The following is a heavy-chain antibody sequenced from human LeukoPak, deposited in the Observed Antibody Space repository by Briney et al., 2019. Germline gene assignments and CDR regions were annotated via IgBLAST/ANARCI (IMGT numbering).Heavy chain of an antibody. CDR1: GGSFSGYY. D-gene: IGHD3-22*01. CDR3: ARRDHDSSGYLHWFDP. J-gene: IGHJ5*02. CDR2: INHSGST. Sequence: SETLSLTCAVYGGSFSGYYWSWIRQPPGKGLEWIGEINHSGSTNYNPSLKSRVTISVDTSKNQFSLKLSSVTAADTAVYYCARRDHDSSGYLHWFDPWGQGTLVTVSS. V-gene: IGHV4-34*01.